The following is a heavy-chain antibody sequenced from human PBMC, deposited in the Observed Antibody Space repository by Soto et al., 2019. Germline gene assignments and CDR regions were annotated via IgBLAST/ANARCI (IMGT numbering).Heavy chain of an antibody. J-gene: IGHJ4*02. CDR1: GFTFSSYG. V-gene: IGHV3-30*18. CDR3: AKLYSSGWYATFDY. CDR2: ISYDGSNK. Sequence: QVQLVESGGGVVQPGRSLRLSCAASGFTFSSYGMHWVRQAPGKGLEWVAVISYDGSNKYYADSVKGRFTISRDNSKNTLYLQMNSLRAEDTAVYYCAKLYSSGWYATFDYWGQGTLVTVSS. D-gene: IGHD6-19*01.